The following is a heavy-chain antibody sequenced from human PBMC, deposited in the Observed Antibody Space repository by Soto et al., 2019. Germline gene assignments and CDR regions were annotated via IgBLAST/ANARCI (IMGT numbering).Heavy chain of an antibody. J-gene: IGHJ5*02. CDR3: ARVGIAVAATKPYNWFDP. CDR1: GGSFSGYY. D-gene: IGHD6-13*01. Sequence: SETPFLTCAVYGGSFSGYYWSWIRQPPGKGLEWIGEINHSGSTNYNPSLKSRVTISVDTSKNQFSLKLSSVAAADTAVYYSARVGIAVAATKPYNWFDPWGQGTLVTVSS. CDR2: INHSGST. V-gene: IGHV4-34*01.